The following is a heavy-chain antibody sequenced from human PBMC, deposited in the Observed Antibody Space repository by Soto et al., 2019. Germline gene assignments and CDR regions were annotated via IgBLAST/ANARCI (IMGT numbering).Heavy chain of an antibody. J-gene: IGHJ4*02. CDR3: AKDPTTYGDSYFDY. V-gene: IGHV3-9*01. D-gene: IGHD4-17*01. CDR2: ISWNSGSI. Sequence: EVQLVESGGGLVQPGRSLRLSCAASGFTFDDYAMHWVRQAPGKGLEWVSGISWNSGSIGYADSVKGRFTISRDNAKNSLYLQMNSLRAEDTSLYYCAKDPTTYGDSYFDYWGQGTVVTVSS. CDR1: GFTFDDYA.